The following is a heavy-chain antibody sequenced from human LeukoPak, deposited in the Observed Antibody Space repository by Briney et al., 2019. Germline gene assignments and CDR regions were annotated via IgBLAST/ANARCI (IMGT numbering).Heavy chain of an antibody. CDR2: ISAYNGNT. CDR3: AREALSNYYGSSGYQNWFDP. D-gene: IGHD3-22*01. V-gene: IGHV1-18*01. CDR1: GYTFTSYG. Sequence: ASVKVSCKASGYTFTSYGISWVRQAPGQGLEWMGWISAYNGNTNYAQKLQGRVTMTTDTSTSTAYMELRSLRSDDTAVYYCAREALSNYYGSSGYQNWFDPWGQGTLVTVSS. J-gene: IGHJ5*02.